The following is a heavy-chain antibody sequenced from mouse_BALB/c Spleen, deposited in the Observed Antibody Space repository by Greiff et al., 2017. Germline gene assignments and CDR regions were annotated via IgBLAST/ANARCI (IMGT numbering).Heavy chain of an antibody. V-gene: IGHV5-9-3*01. CDR2: ISSGGSYT. CDR1: GFTFSSYA. Sequence: EVQLVESGGGLVKPGGSLKLSCAASGFTFSSYAMSWVRQTPEKRLEWVATISSGGSYTYYPDSVKGRFTISRDNAKNTLYLQMSSLRSEDTAMYYCARPGYDYDGAYWGQGTLVTVSA. D-gene: IGHD2-4*01. CDR3: ARPGYDYDGAY. J-gene: IGHJ3*01.